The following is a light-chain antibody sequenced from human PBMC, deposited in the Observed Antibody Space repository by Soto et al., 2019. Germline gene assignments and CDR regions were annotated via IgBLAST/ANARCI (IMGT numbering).Light chain of an antibody. J-gene: IGKJ1*01. CDR1: ESIRNK. CDR2: AAS. Sequence: DIPMTQSPSSLSASVGDRVTITCRASESIRNKLNWYQQKPGKAPKLLIYAASTLQSGVPSRFSGGGSGTEFTLTIGSLQPEDFTTYYCQQTYSNPRGAFGQGTKVEFK. V-gene: IGKV1-39*01. CDR3: QQTYSNPRGA.